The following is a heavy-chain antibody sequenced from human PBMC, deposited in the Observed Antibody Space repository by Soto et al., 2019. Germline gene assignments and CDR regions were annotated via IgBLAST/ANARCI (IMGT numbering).Heavy chain of an antibody. V-gene: IGHV5-51*01. Sequence: GESLKISCKGSGYSFTSYWIGWVRQMPGKGLEWMGIIYPGDSDTRYGPSFQGQVTISADKSISTAYLQWSSLKASDTAMYYCARLRYSSGWYGNYYGMDVWGQGTTVTVSS. CDR2: IYPGDSDT. CDR1: GYSFTSYW. J-gene: IGHJ6*02. D-gene: IGHD6-19*01. CDR3: ARLRYSSGWYGNYYGMDV.